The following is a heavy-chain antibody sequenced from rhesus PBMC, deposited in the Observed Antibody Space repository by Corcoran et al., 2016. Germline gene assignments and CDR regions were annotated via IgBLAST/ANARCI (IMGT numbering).Heavy chain of an antibody. CDR2: ISGSSGST. J-gene: IGHJ3*01. D-gene: IGHD6-31*01. CDR1: GYSISSGYY. CDR3: ARGGAAAGPDAFDF. V-gene: IGHV4-99*02. Sequence: QVPLQESGPGLVKPSETLSLTCAVSGYSISSGYYLGWIRLTPVKGLEYIGYISGSSGSTYYNPSLKSRVTISKDTSKNQFSLKLSSVTAADTAVYYCARGGAAAGPDAFDFWGQGLRVTVSS.